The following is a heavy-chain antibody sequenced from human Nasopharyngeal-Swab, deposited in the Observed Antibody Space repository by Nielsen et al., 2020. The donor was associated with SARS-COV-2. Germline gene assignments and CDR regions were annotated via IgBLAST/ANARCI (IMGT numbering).Heavy chain of an antibody. CDR3: TRAREYYYDSSGPMGTDY. CDR1: GFTFSSYA. D-gene: IGHD3-22*01. Sequence: GESLKISCAASGFTFSSYAMSWVRQAPGKGLEWVGFIRSKAYGGTTEYAASVKGRFTISRDDSKSIAYLQMNSLKTEDTAVYYCTRAREYYYDSSGPMGTDYWGQGTLVTVSS. J-gene: IGHJ4*02. CDR2: IRSKAYGGTT. V-gene: IGHV3-49*04.